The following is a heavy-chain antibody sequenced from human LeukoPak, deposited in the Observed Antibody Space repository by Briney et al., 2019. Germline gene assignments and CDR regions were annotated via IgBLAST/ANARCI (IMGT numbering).Heavy chain of an antibody. CDR3: ARDMYYDILTGYADFDY. CDR2: IWYDGSNK. Sequence: SGGSLRLSCAASGFTFSSYGMHWVRQAPGKGLEWVAVIWYDGSNKYYADSVEGRFTISRDNSKNTLYLQMNSLRAEDTAVYYCARDMYYDILTGYADFDYWGQGTLVTVSS. D-gene: IGHD3-9*01. V-gene: IGHV3-33*01. J-gene: IGHJ4*02. CDR1: GFTFSSYG.